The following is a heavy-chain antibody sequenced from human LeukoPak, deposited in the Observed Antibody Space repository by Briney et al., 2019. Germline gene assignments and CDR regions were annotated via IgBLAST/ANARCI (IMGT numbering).Heavy chain of an antibody. V-gene: IGHV3-30*04. J-gene: IGHJ4*02. Sequence: GRSLRLSCAASGFTFSSFAMHWVRQAPGKGLEWVAVISSDGGDKYYADSVKGRFTISRDVSKNTLFLQMNSLTAEDTAVYFCARDYGDYRGGFDYWGQGTLVTVSS. D-gene: IGHD4-17*01. CDR2: ISSDGGDK. CDR3: ARDYGDYRGGFDY. CDR1: GFTFSSFA.